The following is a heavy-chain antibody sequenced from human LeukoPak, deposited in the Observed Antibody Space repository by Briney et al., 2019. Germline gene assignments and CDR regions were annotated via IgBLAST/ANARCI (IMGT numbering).Heavy chain of an antibody. CDR1: GDSVSSKNGA. V-gene: IGHV6-1*01. D-gene: IGHD6-19*01. Sequence: SQTLSLTCAISGDSVSSKNGAWNWIRQSPSRGLEWLGRTYYRSKWYDDYAESLKGRITISPDTSKNQFSLQLNSVTPEDTAVYYCARGVGTSGWYTFDYWGQGTLVTVSS. CDR2: TYYRSKWYD. CDR3: ARGVGTSGWYTFDY. J-gene: IGHJ4*02.